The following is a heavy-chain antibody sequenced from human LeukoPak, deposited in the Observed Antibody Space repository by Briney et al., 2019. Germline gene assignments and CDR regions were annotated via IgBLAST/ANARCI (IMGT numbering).Heavy chain of an antibody. D-gene: IGHD3-10*01. CDR3: ARPYSYGSGSSYSHFDY. CDR2: IRGSGGTT. CDR1: GFTFSNYA. Sequence: SGGSLRLSCAASGFTFSNYAMSWVRQAPGKGLEWVSGIRGSGGTTYYADSVKGRFTISRDNSKNTLFLQMISLRGEDTAVYYCARPYSYGSGSSYSHFDYWGQGTLVTVSS. V-gene: IGHV3-23*01. J-gene: IGHJ4*02.